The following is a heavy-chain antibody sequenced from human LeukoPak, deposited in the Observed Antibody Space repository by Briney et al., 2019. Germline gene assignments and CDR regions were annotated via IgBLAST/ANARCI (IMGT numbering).Heavy chain of an antibody. V-gene: IGHV3-33*01. Sequence: PGGSLRLSCAASGFTFSSYGMHWVRQAPGKGLEWVAVIWYDGSNKYYADSVKGRFTISRDNSKNTLYLQMNSLRAEDTAVYYCASRSPNSYGPSWYFDIWGQGTMVTVSS. CDR1: GFTFSSYG. D-gene: IGHD5-18*01. J-gene: IGHJ3*02. CDR2: IWYDGSNK. CDR3: ASRSPNSYGPSWYFDI.